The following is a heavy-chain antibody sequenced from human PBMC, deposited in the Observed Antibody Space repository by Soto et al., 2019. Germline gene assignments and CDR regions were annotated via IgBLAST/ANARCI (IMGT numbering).Heavy chain of an antibody. J-gene: IGHJ6*02. CDR1: GYSLTELS. D-gene: IGHD1-7*01. CDR3: ATSLELPLGVDI. CDR2: FDPEDGQT. V-gene: IGHV1-24*01. Sequence: GASVKVSCKVSGYSLTELSIHWVRQAPEKGLEWMGSFDPEDGQTINKQKFHDRVTMTGDTSSDTGYMELSNLRSEDTAIYYCATSLELPLGVDIWGQGTTVTVSS.